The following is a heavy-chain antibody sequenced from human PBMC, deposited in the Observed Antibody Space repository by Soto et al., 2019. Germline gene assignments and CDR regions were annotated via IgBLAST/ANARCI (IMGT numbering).Heavy chain of an antibody. V-gene: IGHV1-69*08. Sequence: QVQLVQSGAEVKKPGSSVKVSCKASGGTFSSYTISWVRQAPGQGLEWMGRIIPILGIANYAQKFQGRVTITADKSTSTAYMELSSLRSEDTAVYYCARDLDGYGPPGGAFDPWGQGTLVTVSS. J-gene: IGHJ5*02. CDR1: GGTFSSYT. CDR2: IIPILGIA. D-gene: IGHD5-18*01. CDR3: ARDLDGYGPPGGAFDP.